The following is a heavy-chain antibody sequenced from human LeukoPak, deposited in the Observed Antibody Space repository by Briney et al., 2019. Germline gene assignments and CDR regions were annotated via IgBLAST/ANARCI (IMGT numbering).Heavy chain of an antibody. Sequence: PSETLSLTCTVSNGSISGYYWSWIRQPPGRGPEWIGYIFYSGTTNYNPSLKSRVTISVDTSKNQFSLRLSSVTAADTAVYYCARHGRRVTSSWFDPWGQGTLVTVSS. CDR3: ARHGRRVTSSWFDP. J-gene: IGHJ5*02. CDR2: IFYSGTT. CDR1: NGSISGYY. D-gene: IGHD2-21*02. V-gene: IGHV4-59*08.